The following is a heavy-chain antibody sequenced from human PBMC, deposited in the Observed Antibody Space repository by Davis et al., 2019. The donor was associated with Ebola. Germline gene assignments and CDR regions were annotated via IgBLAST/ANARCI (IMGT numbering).Heavy chain of an antibody. D-gene: IGHD6-6*01. Sequence: SVKVSCKASGYTFTSYYMHWVRQAPGQGLEWMGGIIPIFGTANYAQKFQGRVTITADESTSTAYMELSSLRSEDTAVYYCAGPQDSSSSTFDYYYGMDVWGQGTTVTVSS. CDR2: IIPIFGTA. V-gene: IGHV1-69*13. CDR3: AGPQDSSSSTFDYYYGMDV. CDR1: GYTFTSYY. J-gene: IGHJ6*02.